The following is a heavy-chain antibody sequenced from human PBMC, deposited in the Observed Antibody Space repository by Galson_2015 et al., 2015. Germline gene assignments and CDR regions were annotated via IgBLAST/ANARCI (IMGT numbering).Heavy chain of an antibody. CDR2: ISGYNGDT. J-gene: IGHJ4*02. CDR3: ARGTYFDY. Sequence: SVKVSCKASGYTFTTYGISWARQAPGQGLEWMGWISGYNGDTEYAQKLQGRVTMTTDTSTSTAYMEVRSLKSDDTAVYYCARGTYFDYWGQGTLVTVSS. CDR1: GYTFTTYG. D-gene: IGHD1-1*01. V-gene: IGHV1-18*01.